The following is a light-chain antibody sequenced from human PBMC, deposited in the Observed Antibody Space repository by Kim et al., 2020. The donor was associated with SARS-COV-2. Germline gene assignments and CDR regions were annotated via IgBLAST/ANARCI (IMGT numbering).Light chain of an antibody. V-gene: IGLV3-1*01. CDR3: QAWDSSSVV. Sequence: VSPGQTASIASTGDRLGDKYACWYQQKQGQSPVLVIYQDSKRPAGIPERFSGSNSGNTATLTISGTQAMDEADYYCQAWDSSSVVFGGGTQLTV. CDR2: QDS. CDR1: RLGDKY. J-gene: IGLJ2*01.